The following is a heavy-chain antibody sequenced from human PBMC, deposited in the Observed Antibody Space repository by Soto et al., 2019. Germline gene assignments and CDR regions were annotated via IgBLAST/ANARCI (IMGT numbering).Heavy chain of an antibody. CDR2: INHSGST. Sequence: QVQLQQWGAGLLKPSETLSLTCAVYGGSFSGYYWSWIRQPPGKGLEWIGEINHSGSTNYNPSLKRRVTISVDTSKNQFSLKLSSVTAADTAVYYCARRYCSGGSCYGHYYYYMDVWGKGTTVTVSS. V-gene: IGHV4-34*01. J-gene: IGHJ6*03. CDR1: GGSFSGYY. D-gene: IGHD2-15*01. CDR3: ARRYCSGGSCYGHYYYYMDV.